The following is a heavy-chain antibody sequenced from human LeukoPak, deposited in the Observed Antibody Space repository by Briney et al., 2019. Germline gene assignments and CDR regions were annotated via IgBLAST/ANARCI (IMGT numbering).Heavy chain of an antibody. CDR1: GGSFSGYY. J-gene: IGHJ5*02. D-gene: IGHD6-13*01. Sequence: SETLSLTCAVYGGSFSGYYWSWIRQPPGKGLEWIGYIYYSGSANYNPSLKSRVTISVDTSKNQFSLKLSSVTAADTAVYYCARARYSSSNWFDPWGQGTLVTVSS. V-gene: IGHV4-59*01. CDR2: IYYSGSA. CDR3: ARARYSSSNWFDP.